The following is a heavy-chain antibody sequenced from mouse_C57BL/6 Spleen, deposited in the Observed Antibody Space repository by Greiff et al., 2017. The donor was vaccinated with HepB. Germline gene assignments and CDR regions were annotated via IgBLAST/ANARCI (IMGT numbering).Heavy chain of an antibody. CDR1: GYTFTSYG. J-gene: IGHJ1*03. CDR2: IYPRSGNT. CDR3: ARRLLPRWYFDV. D-gene: IGHD1-1*01. V-gene: IGHV1-81*01. Sequence: QVQLQQSGAELARPGASVKLSCKASGYTFTSYGISWVKQRTGQGLEWIGEIYPRSGNTYYNEKFKGKATLTADKSSSTAYMELRSLTSEDSAVYFCARRLLPRWYFDVWGTGTTVTVSS.